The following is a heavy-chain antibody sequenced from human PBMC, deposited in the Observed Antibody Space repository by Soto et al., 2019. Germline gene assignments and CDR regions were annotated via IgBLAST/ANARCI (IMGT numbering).Heavy chain of an antibody. D-gene: IGHD6-19*01. CDR1: GYILSDYY. Sequence: ASVKVSCKAAGYILSDYYIHWVRQAPGQGLEWMGWINPKSGASDYAQKFQGRVTMTRDTSISTVYMDLSRLRTDDTAVYYCERVRMPILAVAMGNNWFDPWGQGTLVTSPQ. CDR3: ERVRMPILAVAMGNNWFDP. CDR2: INPKSGAS. V-gene: IGHV1-2*02. J-gene: IGHJ5*02.